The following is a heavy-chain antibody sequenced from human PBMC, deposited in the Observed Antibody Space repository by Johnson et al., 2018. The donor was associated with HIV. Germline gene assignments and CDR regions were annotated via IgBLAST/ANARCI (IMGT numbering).Heavy chain of an antibody. Sequence: VQLVESGGGVVRPGGSLRLSCAASGFTFDDYGMSWVRQAPGKGLEWVSGINWNGGSKDYADSVKGRFTISRDNAKNSLYLQMNSLRAEDPAVYYWARDRAVPDDGYNDYAFDIWGQGTMVTVSS. J-gene: IGHJ3*02. CDR3: ARDRAVPDDGYNDYAFDI. CDR1: GFTFDDYG. D-gene: IGHD5-24*01. CDR2: INWNGGSK. V-gene: IGHV3-20*04.